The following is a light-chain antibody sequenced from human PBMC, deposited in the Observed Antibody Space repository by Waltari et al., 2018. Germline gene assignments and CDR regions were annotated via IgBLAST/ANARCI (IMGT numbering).Light chain of an antibody. CDR2: GAS. Sequence: EIVLTQSPGTLSLSPGERATLSCWDSQSVGRSLAWYQQKRGQAPRLLIYGASTRATGVPDRFSGSGSGTDFRLTISRLEPEDFAVYYCQHYVRLPVTFGQGTKVEI. J-gene: IGKJ1*01. CDR3: QHYVRLPVT. CDR1: QSVGRS. V-gene: IGKV3-20*01.